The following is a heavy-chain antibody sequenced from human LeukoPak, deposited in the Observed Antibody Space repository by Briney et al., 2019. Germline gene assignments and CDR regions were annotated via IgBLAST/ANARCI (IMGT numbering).Heavy chain of an antibody. Sequence: ASVKVSFKVSGYTLTELSMHWVRQAPGKGLEWMGGFDPEDGETIYAQKFQGRVTMTEDTSTDTAYMELSSLRSEDTAVYYCATAVRSYWPLGYWGQGTLVTVSS. CDR3: ATAVRSYWPLGY. J-gene: IGHJ4*02. D-gene: IGHD1-26*01. CDR2: FDPEDGET. V-gene: IGHV1-24*01. CDR1: GYTLTELS.